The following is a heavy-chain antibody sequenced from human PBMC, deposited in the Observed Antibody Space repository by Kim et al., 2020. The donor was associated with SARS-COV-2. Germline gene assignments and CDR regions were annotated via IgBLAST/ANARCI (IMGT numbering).Heavy chain of an antibody. CDR1: GGSISSSSYY. CDR3: ASHIVVVPGHNWFDP. D-gene: IGHD2-2*01. V-gene: IGHV4-39*01. CDR2: IYYSGST. J-gene: IGHJ5*02. Sequence: SETLSLTCTVSGGSISSSSYYWGWIRQPPGKGLEWIGSIYYSGSTYYNPSLKSRVTISVDTSKNQFSLKLSSVTAADTAVYYCASHIVVVPGHNWFDPWGQGTLVTVSS.